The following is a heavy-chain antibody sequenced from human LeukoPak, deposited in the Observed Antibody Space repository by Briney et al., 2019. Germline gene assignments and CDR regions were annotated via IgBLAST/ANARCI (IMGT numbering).Heavy chain of an antibody. D-gene: IGHD6-13*01. Sequence: GGSLRLSCAASGFSVSTSHMSWVRQAPGKGLEWVSAISGSGGTTYYADSVKGRFTISRDNSKNTLYLQMNSLRAEDTAVYYCAKYSRPPSIDYWGQGTLVTVSS. CDR1: GFSVSTSH. CDR2: ISGSGGTT. CDR3: AKYSRPPSIDY. V-gene: IGHV3-23*01. J-gene: IGHJ4*02.